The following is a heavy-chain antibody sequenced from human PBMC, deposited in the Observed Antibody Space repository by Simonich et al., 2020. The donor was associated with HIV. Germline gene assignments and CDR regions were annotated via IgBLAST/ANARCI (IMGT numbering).Heavy chain of an antibody. V-gene: IGHV1-2*02. CDR1: GYTFTGYY. CDR3: AREGSSGWSN. J-gene: IGHJ4*02. D-gene: IGHD6-19*01. Sequence: QVQLVQSGAEVQKPGASVKVSCNASGYTFTGYYMHWGRHAPGQRLEWIGWINPNGGGTNYEQKFQGRVTMTRDTSISTAYMELSRLRSDDTAVYYCAREGSSGWSNWGQGTLVTVSS. CDR2: INPNGGGT.